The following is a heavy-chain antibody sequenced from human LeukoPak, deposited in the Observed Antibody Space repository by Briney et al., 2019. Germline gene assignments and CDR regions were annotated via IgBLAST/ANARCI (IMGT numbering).Heavy chain of an antibody. J-gene: IGHJ6*03. D-gene: IGHD3-3*01. CDR2: ISGSGGTT. CDR1: GFTFSSHA. V-gene: IGHV3-23*01. CDR3: AKLSGYDYYYLYMDV. Sequence: PGGSLRLSCAASGFTFSSHAMSWVRQAPGKGLEWVSGISGSGGTTYYADSVKGRFTISRDNSKNTLYLQMNSLRAEDTAVYYCAKLSGYDYYYLYMDVWGKGTTVTVSS.